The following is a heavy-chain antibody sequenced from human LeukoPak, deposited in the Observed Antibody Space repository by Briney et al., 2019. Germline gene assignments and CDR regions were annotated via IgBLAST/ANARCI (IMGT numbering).Heavy chain of an antibody. Sequence: PSETLSLTCAVSGYSISSGYYWGWIQQPPGKGLEWIGSIYHSGSTYYNPSLKSRVTISVDTSKNQFSLKLSSVTAADTAVYYCASSLIVVVPAAIETDYWGQGTLVTVSS. CDR1: GYSISSGYY. D-gene: IGHD2-2*02. CDR2: IYHSGST. CDR3: ASSLIVVVPAAIETDY. V-gene: IGHV4-38-2*01. J-gene: IGHJ4*02.